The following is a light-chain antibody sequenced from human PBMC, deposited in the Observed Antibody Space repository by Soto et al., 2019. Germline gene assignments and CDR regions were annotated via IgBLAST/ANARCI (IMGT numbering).Light chain of an antibody. J-gene: IGKJ4*01. V-gene: IGKV1-27*01. Sequence: DIQMTQSPSSLSASLGDRVTITCRASQGIGVYLAWFQQKPGKVPKLLIYAASALPSGVPSRFSGSGSGTDFTLTISSLQPEDFATYYCQQYNSASLTFGGGTKVEIK. CDR1: QGIGVY. CDR3: QQYNSASLT. CDR2: AAS.